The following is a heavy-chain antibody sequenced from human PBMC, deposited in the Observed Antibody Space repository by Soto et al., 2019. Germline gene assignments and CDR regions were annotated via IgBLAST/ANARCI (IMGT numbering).Heavy chain of an antibody. CDR2: ISSTGGST. D-gene: IGHD4-17*01. CDR1: GFLFSTYA. V-gene: IGHV3-23*01. CDR3: AHPRGYGVFDAVDI. Sequence: GGSLRLSCAASGFLFSTYAMNWVRQAPGKGLEWVSAISSTGGSTYYAESVRGRFTISRDNSINTLYLQMSSLRTEDMALYYCAHPRGYGVFDAVDIWGQGTMVTVSS. J-gene: IGHJ3*02.